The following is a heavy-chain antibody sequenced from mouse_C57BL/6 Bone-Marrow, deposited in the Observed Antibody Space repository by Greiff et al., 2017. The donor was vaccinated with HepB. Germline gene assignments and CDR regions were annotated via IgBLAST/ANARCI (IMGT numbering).Heavy chain of an antibody. CDR3: AGYYGSSGAMDY. CDR1: GFTFTDYG. D-gene: IGHD1-1*01. V-gene: IGHV5-17*01. CDR2: ISSGSSTI. Sequence: DVMLVESGGGLVKPGGSLKLSCAASGFTFTDYGMHWVRQPPEKGLEWVAYISSGSSTIYYADTLKGRFTISRDNAKNTLFLQMTSLRSEDTAMYYCAGYYGSSGAMDYWGQGTSVTVSS. J-gene: IGHJ4*01.